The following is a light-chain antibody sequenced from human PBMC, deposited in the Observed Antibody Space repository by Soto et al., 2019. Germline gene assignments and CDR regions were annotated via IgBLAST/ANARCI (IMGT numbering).Light chain of an antibody. J-gene: IGKJ1*01. CDR3: QQYGSSPRT. Sequence: EIVLTQSPGTLSLSPGERATLSCRASQSVSRSYLAWYQQKPGQAPRLLIYDASSRATGIPDRFSGSGSGTDFTLAISRLEPEYFAVYFCQQYGSSPRTFGQITKVEI. V-gene: IGKV3-20*01. CDR1: QSVSRSY. CDR2: DAS.